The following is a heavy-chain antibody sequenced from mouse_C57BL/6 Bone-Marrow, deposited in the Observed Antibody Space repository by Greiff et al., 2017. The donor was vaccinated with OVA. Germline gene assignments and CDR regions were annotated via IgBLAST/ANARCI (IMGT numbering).Heavy chain of an antibody. CDR1: GYTFTDYE. Sequence: VKLMESGAELVRPGASVTLSCKASGYTFTDYEMHWVKQTPVHGLEWIGAIDPETGGTAYNQKFKGKAILTADKSSSTAYMELRSLTSEDSAVYYCTRRILYYGNWYFDVWGTGTTVTVSS. D-gene: IGHD2-1*01. J-gene: IGHJ1*03. V-gene: IGHV1-15*01. CDR2: IDPETGGT. CDR3: TRRILYYGNWYFDV.